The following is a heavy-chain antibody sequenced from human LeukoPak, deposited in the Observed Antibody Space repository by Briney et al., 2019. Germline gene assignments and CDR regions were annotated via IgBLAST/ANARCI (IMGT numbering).Heavy chain of an antibody. CDR3: ATPIGPAGTNYYYYGMDV. D-gene: IGHD1/OR15-1a*01. CDR1: GYALTELS. J-gene: IGHJ6*02. Sequence: ASVKVSCKVSGYALTELSMHWVRQAPGKGPEWMGGFDPEDGETIYAQKFQGRVTMTEDTSTDTAYMELSSLRSEDTAVYYCATPIGPAGTNYYYYGMDVWGQGTTVTVSS. V-gene: IGHV1-24*01. CDR2: FDPEDGET.